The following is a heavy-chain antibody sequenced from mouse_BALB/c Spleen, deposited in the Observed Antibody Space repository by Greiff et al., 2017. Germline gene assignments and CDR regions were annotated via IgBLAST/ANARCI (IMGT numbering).Heavy chain of an antibody. V-gene: IGHV14-4*02. CDR2: IDPENGDT. Sequence: EVKLQESGAELVRSGASVKLSCTASGFNIKDYYMHWVKQRPEQGLEWIGWIDPENGDTEYAPKFQGKATMTADTSSNTAYLQLSSLTSEDTAVYYCSVVAGDYWGQGTTLTVSS. CDR1: GFNIKDYY. D-gene: IGHD1-1*01. J-gene: IGHJ2*01. CDR3: SVVAGDY.